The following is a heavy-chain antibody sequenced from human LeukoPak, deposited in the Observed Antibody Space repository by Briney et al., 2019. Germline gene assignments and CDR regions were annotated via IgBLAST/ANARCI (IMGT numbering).Heavy chain of an antibody. CDR2: MSPNSGDT. D-gene: IGHD7-27*01. J-gene: IGHJ4*02. CDR3: ARGPPNWGYDY. Sequence: ASVKVSCKASGYTFTSYDFNWVRQATGQRPEWMGWMSPNSGDTGYAQKFQDRVIMTRNTSISTAYMELSSLRSDDTAVYYCARGPPNWGYDYWGPGTLVTVSS. V-gene: IGHV1-8*01. CDR1: GYTFTSYD.